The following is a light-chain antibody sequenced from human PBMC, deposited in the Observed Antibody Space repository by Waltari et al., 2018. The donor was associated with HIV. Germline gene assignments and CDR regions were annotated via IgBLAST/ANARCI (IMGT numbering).Light chain of an antibody. J-gene: IGLJ3*02. V-gene: IGLV1-40*01. CDR2: NYN. Sequence: SVLTQPPSVSGAPGQRVTLSCTGTRSNIGADYSVHWYQQFPGSAPRLLIYNYNTRPSGVPDRFSGSKSGTSASLAITGLQADDEAVYYCQSYDSTLSASVFGGGTELTVL. CDR3: QSYDSTLSASV. CDR1: RSNIGADYS.